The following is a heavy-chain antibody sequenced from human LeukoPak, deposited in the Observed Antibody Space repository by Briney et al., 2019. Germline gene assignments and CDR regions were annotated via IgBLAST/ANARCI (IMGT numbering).Heavy chain of an antibody. CDR1: GGSISTSNYY. V-gene: IGHV4-39*01. CDR2: IYHSGST. D-gene: IGHD5-18*01. CDR3: ARHEYSYGETGFDY. J-gene: IGHJ4*02. Sequence: SETLSFTCTVSGGSISTSNYYWGWLRQPPGKGLEWIGSIYHSGSTYYNPSLKSRVTISIDMSKNQFSLKLSSVTAADTAVYSCARHEYSYGETGFDYWGQGTLVTVSS.